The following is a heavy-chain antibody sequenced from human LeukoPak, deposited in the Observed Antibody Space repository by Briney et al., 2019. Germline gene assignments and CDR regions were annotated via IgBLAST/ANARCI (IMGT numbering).Heavy chain of an antibody. Sequence: SETLSLTCTVSGGSISSSAYHWGWIRQPPGQGLEWIATIYYNERAYYNPSLKSRVTISLDTSKTQLSLKFYYVTAADTAFYYCARHQYGVGLRHWGQGTLVTVSS. J-gene: IGHJ4*02. V-gene: IGHV4-39*01. CDR2: IYYNERA. CDR3: ARHQYGVGLRH. D-gene: IGHD1-26*01. CDR1: GGSISSSAYH.